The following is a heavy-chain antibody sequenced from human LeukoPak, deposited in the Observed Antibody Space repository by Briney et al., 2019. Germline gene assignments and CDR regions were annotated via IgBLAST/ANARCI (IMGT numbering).Heavy chain of an antibody. Sequence: GGSLRLSCAASGFTFSTNSMSWVRQAPGKGLEWVSAISGSGGSTYYADSVKGRFTISRDNSKNTLYLQMNSLRAEDTAVYYCAREEAVAVQTYGMDVWGQGTTVTVSS. V-gene: IGHV3-23*01. J-gene: IGHJ6*02. D-gene: IGHD6-19*01. CDR3: AREEAVAVQTYGMDV. CDR1: GFTFSTNS. CDR2: ISGSGGST.